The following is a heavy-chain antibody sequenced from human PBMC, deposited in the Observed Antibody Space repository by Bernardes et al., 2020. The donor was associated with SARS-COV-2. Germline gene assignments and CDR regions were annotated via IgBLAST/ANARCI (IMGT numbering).Heavy chain of an antibody. CDR2: IYPGDSDT. CDR1: VYTFSTYS. V-gene: IGHV5-51*01. J-gene: IGHJ6*02. Sequence: GGSLLIYCQDSVYTFSTYSIHWLRQMPGKGLECMGLIYPGDSDTRYSPSFQDQVTISVDKSINTAYLQWSSLKASDSATYYCARLKQPAAGTYYYYGLDVWGRGTAVTVSS. D-gene: IGHD6-13*01. CDR3: ARLKQPAAGTYYYYGLDV.